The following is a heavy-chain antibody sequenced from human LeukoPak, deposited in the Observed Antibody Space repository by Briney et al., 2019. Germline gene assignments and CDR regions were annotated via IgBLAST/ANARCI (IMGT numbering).Heavy chain of an antibody. CDR2: ISAYNGNT. J-gene: IGHJ2*01. CDR3: ARDPPGGDYLGYFDL. V-gene: IGHV1-18*01. D-gene: IGHD2-21*02. Sequence: ASVKVSCKASGYTFTSYDINWVRQAPGQGLEWMGWISAYNGNTNYAQKLQGRVTMTTDTSTSTAYMELRSLRSDDTAVYYCARDPPGGDYLGYFDLWGRGTLVTVSS. CDR1: GYTFTSYD.